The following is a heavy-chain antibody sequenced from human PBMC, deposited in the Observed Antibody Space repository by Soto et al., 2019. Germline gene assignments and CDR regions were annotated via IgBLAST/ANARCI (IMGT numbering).Heavy chain of an antibody. D-gene: IGHD2-2*01. CDR3: ARHDIEAVPEVFDS. CDR1: GGSIRNYY. Sequence: PSETLSLTCTVSGGSIRNYYWSWIRQPPGKGLEWIGYSYYSGTTNYNPSLKSRVTVSVDTSKNQFSLKLSSVTATDTAVYYCARHDIEAVPEVFDSWGQGTLVTVSS. V-gene: IGHV4-59*08. J-gene: IGHJ4*02. CDR2: SYYSGTT.